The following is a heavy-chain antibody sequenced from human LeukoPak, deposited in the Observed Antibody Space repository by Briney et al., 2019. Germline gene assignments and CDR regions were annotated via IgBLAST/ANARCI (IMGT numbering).Heavy chain of an antibody. D-gene: IGHD3-10*01. V-gene: IGHV1-18*01. CDR1: GYTFTSYG. CDR2: ISAYNGNT. CDR3: AREITYGSGTTKEFDP. Sequence: VASVKVSCKASGYTFTSYGISWVRQAPGQGLEWIGWISAYNGNTNYAQKLQGRVTMTTDTSTSTAYMELRSLRSDDTAVYYCAREITYGSGTTKEFDPWGQGALVTVSS. J-gene: IGHJ5*02.